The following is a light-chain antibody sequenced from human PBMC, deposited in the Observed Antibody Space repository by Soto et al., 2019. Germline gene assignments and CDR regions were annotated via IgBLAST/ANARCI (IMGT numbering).Light chain of an antibody. CDR1: QSISSSY. CDR2: GAS. J-gene: IGKJ1*01. Sequence: EIVLTQSPGTLSLSPGERATLSCRASQSISSSYLAWYQQKPGQAPRLLIYGASSRATGIPDRFSGGGSGTDFTLTISRLDPEDFAVDYCQQYGSSPRAFDQGTKVEIK. CDR3: QQYGSSPRA. V-gene: IGKV3-20*01.